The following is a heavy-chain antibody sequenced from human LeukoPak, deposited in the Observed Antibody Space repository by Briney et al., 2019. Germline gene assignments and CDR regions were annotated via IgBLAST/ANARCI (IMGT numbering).Heavy chain of an antibody. CDR2: ISGSGGST. D-gene: IGHD2-15*01. J-gene: IGHJ6*02. CDR3: AKDQCSGGSCYSSYYGMDV. Sequence: PGGSLRLSCAASGFTFSSYAMSWVRQAPGKGLEWVSAISGSGGSTYYADSVKGRFTISRDNSKNTLYLQMNSLRAEDTAVYYCAKDQCSGGSCYSSYYGMDVWGQGTTVTVSS. V-gene: IGHV3-23*01. CDR1: GFTFSSYA.